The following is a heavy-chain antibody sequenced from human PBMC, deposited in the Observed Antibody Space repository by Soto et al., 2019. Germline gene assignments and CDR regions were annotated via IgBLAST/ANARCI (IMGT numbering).Heavy chain of an antibody. CDR2: MNPNSGNT. D-gene: IGHD2-15*01. V-gene: IGHV1-8*01. J-gene: IGHJ5*02. CDR3: AREPCSGGGCYRWFDP. Sequence: GASVKVSCKASGYTFTSYDINWVRQATGQGLEWMGWMNPNSGNTGYAQKFQGRVTMTRNTSISTAYMELSSLRSEDTAVYYCAREPCSGGGCYRWFDPWGQGTLVTVSS. CDR1: GYTFTSYD.